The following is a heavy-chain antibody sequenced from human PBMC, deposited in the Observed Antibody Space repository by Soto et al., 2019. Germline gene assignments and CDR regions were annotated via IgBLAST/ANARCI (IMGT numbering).Heavy chain of an antibody. J-gene: IGHJ6*02. D-gene: IGHD2-15*01. Sequence: ASVKVSCKASGGTFSSCAISWVRQAPGQGLEWMGGIIPIFGTANYAQKFQGRVTITADKSTSTAYMELNSLRAEDTAVYYCAKVGSRDYYYGMDVWGQGTTVTVSS. CDR3: AKVGSRDYYYGMDV. V-gene: IGHV1-69*06. CDR2: IIPIFGTA. CDR1: GGTFSSCA.